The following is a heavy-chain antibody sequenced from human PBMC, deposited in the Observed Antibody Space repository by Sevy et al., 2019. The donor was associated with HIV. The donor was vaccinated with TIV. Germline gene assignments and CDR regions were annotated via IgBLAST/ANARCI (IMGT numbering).Heavy chain of an antibody. J-gene: IGHJ3*02. CDR2: INSDGSST. Sequence: GGSLRLSCAASGFTFSSYWMHWVRQAPGKGLVWVSRINSDGSSTSYADSVKGRFTISRDNAKNTLYLQMNSLRAEDTAVYYCASVGAGDAFDIWGQGTMVTVSS. V-gene: IGHV3-74*01. CDR3: ASVGAGDAFDI. D-gene: IGHD3-10*01. CDR1: GFTFSSYW.